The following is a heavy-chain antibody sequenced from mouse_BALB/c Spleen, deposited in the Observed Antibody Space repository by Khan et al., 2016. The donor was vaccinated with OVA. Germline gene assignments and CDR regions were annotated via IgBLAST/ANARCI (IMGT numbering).Heavy chain of an antibody. D-gene: IGHD4-1*01. CDR3: ARGNWAY. J-gene: IGHJ2*01. CDR1: GCNFSSGG. CDR2: NNSGSRTI. V-gene: IGHV5-17*02. Sequence: EVELVESGGGLVQPGGSRKLSGGASGCNFSSGGMHWVRQAPEKGLEWVEYNNSGSRTIYYADPVKGRFTISRDNPKNTLFLQMTSLRSEDTPMYYCARGNWAYWGQGTTLTVSA.